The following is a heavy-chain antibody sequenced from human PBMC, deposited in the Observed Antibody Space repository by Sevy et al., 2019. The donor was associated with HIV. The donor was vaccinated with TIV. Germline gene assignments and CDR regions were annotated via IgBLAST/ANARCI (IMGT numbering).Heavy chain of an antibody. CDR2: ISYDGSDK. V-gene: IGHV3-30-3*01. Sequence: GGSLRLSCVASGFAFSNYYAMHWVRQAPVKGLEWVALISYDGSDKYYADSVKGRFTISRDNFKNTLFLQMNSLTTEDTAVYYCARPRANYVDHYFFYAMDVWGQRTTVTVSS. CDR3: ARPRANYVDHYFFYAMDV. D-gene: IGHD4-17*01. J-gene: IGHJ6*02. CDR1: GFAFSNYYA.